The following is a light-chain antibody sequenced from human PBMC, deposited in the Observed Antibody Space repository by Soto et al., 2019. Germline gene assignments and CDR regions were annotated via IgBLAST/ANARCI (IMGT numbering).Light chain of an antibody. V-gene: IGKV3-11*01. CDR1: ETIGRS. CDR2: DAS. J-gene: IGKJ5*01. CDR3: QQRSKWQIT. Sequence: PWERATLSCRSSETIGRSLAWYKPRPGQATRLLIYDASNRDTGITARFSGSGSGTELTLTISSLEPEDFEVSYCQQRSKWQITFGQGTRMEIK.